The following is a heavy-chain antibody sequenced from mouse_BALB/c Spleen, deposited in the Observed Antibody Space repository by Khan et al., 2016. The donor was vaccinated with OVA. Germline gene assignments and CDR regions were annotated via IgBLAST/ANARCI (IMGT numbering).Heavy chain of an antibody. CDR2: IDPANGNT. J-gene: IGHJ4*01. V-gene: IGHV14-3*02. Sequence: VQLQQSGAELVKPGASVKLSCTASGFNMKDTYIHWVRQRPEQGLAWIGRIDPANGNTKYDPDFLGKATITADTSPNTAYLQLSSLTSEDTAVYYCASAFLLYAMDYWGQGTSVTVSS. CDR3: ASAFLLYAMDY. D-gene: IGHD6-1*01. CDR1: GFNMKDTY.